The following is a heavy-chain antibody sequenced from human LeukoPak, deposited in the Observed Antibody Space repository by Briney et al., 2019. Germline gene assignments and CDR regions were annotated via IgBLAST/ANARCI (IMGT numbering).Heavy chain of an antibody. J-gene: IGHJ4*02. D-gene: IGHD3-3*01. CDR2: IYTSGST. CDR1: GVSISSYH. Sequence: RPSETLSLTCTGSGVSISSYHWSWIRHPAGKGLEWIGRIYTSGSTNYNPFLKSRVTMSVDTSKIQFSLNLTSVTAADTAIYYCARGLASGYPPIPFDYWGQGTQVTVSS. CDR3: ARGLASGYPPIPFDY. V-gene: IGHV4-4*07.